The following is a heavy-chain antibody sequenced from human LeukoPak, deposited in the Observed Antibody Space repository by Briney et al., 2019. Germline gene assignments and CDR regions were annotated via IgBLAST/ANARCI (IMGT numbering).Heavy chain of an antibody. CDR3: ARDQGDNYPFDY. CDR2: INPSGGST. V-gene: IGHV1-46*01. J-gene: IGHJ4*02. Sequence: ASVKVSCKASGYTFTSYYMHWVRQAPGQGLEWMGIINPSGGSTSYAQKFQGRVTITADKSTSTAYMELSSLRSEDTAVYYCARDQGDNYPFDYWGQGTLVTVSS. CDR1: GYTFTSYY. D-gene: IGHD4/OR15-4a*01.